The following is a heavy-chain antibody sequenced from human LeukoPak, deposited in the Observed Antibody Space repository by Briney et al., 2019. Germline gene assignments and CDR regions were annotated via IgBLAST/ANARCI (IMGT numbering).Heavy chain of an antibody. J-gene: IGHJ4*02. CDR1: GVTFSSYG. V-gene: IGHV3-30*18. CDR3: AKDPMTDRDDYGDYFDS. Sequence: PGRSLRLSCAVSGVTFSSYGMHWVRQAPGKGLEWVSVISFDGSSTFYRDSVKGRFTVSRDNSKNTLYLQMNSLRGEDTAIYHCAKDPMTDRDDYGDYFDSWGRGTLVTVSS. D-gene: IGHD5-24*01. CDR2: ISFDGSST.